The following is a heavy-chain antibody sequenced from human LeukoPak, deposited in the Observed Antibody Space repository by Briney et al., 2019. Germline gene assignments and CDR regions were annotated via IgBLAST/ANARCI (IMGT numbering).Heavy chain of an antibody. CDR1: GGSFSGYY. V-gene: IGHV4-34*01. CDR2: INHSGST. D-gene: IGHD3-3*01. Sequence: SETLSLTCAVYGGSFSGYYWSWIRQPPGKGLEWIGEINHSGSTNYNPSLKSRVTISVDTSKNQFSLKLSSVTAADTAVYYCARGGTIFGVVANWLDPWGQGTLVTVSS. CDR3: ARGGTIFGVVANWLDP. J-gene: IGHJ5*02.